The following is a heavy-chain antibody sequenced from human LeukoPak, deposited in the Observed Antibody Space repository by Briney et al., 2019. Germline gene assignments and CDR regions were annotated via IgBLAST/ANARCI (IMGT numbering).Heavy chain of an antibody. CDR1: GFTFGDYA. J-gene: IGHJ4*02. CDR3: TRVIGIFGVVNRFDY. CDR2: IRSKAYGGTT. Sequence: PGGSLRLSCTASGFTFGDYAMSWVRQAPGKGLEWVGFIRSKAYGGTTEYAASVKGRFTISRDDSKSIAYLQMNSLKTEDTAVYYCTRVIGIFGVVNRFDYWGQGTLVTVSS. V-gene: IGHV3-49*04. D-gene: IGHD3-3*01.